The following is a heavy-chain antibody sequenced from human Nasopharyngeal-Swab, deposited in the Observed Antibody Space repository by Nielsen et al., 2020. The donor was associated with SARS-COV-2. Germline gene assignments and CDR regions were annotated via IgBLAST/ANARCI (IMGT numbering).Heavy chain of an antibody. J-gene: IGHJ5*02. Sequence: WIRQPPGKGLEWIGSIYYSGSTYYNPSLKSRVTISVDTSKNQFSLKLSSVTAADTAAYYCATHQGTWELRRNWFDPWGQGTLVTVSS. D-gene: IGHD1-26*01. CDR3: ATHQGTWELRRNWFDP. CDR2: IYYSGST. V-gene: IGHV4-39*01.